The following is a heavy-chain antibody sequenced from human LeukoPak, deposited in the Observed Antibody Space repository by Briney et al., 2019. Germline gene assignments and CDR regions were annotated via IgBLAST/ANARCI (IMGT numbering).Heavy chain of an antibody. CDR3: ARDSTLNAFDL. CDR2: MSYTGTYI. V-gene: IGHV3-21*01. Sequence: GGSLRLSCAAAAFSLNAYNMNWVRQAAGKGRGWVSSMSYTGTYIYYADSVKGRFTISREKAENSLCLQMNSLRAEDTAVYYCARDSTLNAFDLWGQGTMVTVSS. J-gene: IGHJ3*01. CDR1: AFSLNAYN.